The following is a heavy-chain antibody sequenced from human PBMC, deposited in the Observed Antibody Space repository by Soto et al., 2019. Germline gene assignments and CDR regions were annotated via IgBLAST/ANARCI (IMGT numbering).Heavy chain of an antibody. J-gene: IGHJ4*02. V-gene: IGHV3-23*01. CDR1: GFTVSIYA. CDR3: ANNHYYDSSGYYAHFDY. Sequence: GASLRLSCAASGFTVSIYAMSWIRHAPGKGLEWVSAISGSGGSTYYADSVKGRFTISRDNYKNTLYLQMNSLRAEDTAVYYCANNHYYDSSGYYAHFDYRGQGTLVTVSS. D-gene: IGHD3-22*01. CDR2: ISGSGGST.